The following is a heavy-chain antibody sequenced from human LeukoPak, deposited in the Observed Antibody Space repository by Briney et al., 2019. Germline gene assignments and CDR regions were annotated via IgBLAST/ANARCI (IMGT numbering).Heavy chain of an antibody. CDR2: MNPNSGNT. CDR1: GYTFTSCD. D-gene: IGHD2-2*01. Sequence: ASVKVSCKASGYTFTSCDINWVRQATGQGLEWMGWMNPNSGNTGYAQKFQGRVTMTRNTSISTAYMELSSLRSEDTAVYYCARGDIVVVPAAMDWFDPWGQGTLVTVSS. CDR3: ARGDIVVVPAAMDWFDP. J-gene: IGHJ5*02. V-gene: IGHV1-8*01.